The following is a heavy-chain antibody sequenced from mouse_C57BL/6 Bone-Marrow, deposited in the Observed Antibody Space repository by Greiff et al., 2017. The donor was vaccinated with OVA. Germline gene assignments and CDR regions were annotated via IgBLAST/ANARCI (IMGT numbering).Heavy chain of an antibody. CDR1: GYSITSGYY. V-gene: IGHV3-6*01. D-gene: IGHD2-4*01. Sequence: VQLQQSGPGLVKPSQSLSLTCSVTGYSITSGYYWNWIRQFPGNKLEWMGYISYDGSNNYNPSLKNRISITRDTSKNQFFLKLNSVTTEDTATYYCARVALYYDYDGYYFDYWGQGTTLTVSS. J-gene: IGHJ2*01. CDR3: ARVALYYDYDGYYFDY. CDR2: ISYDGSN.